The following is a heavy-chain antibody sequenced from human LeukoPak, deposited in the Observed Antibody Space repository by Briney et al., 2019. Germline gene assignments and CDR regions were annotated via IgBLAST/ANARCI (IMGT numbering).Heavy chain of an antibody. CDR3: ARGAPRSKGSGYWGLFDP. CDR1: GFTFSSYA. D-gene: IGHD3-22*01. J-gene: IGHJ5*02. CDR2: ISGSGGST. V-gene: IGHV3-23*01. Sequence: GGSLRLSCAASGFTFSSYAMSWVRQAPGKGLEWVSAISGSGGSTYYADSVKGRFTISRDNSKNTLYLQMNSLRAEDTAVYYCARGAPRSKGSGYWGLFDPWGQGTLVTVSS.